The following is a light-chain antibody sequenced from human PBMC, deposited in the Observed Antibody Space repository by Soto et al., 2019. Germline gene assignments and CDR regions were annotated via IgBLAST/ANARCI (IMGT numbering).Light chain of an antibody. J-gene: IGKJ5*01. Sequence: IQLTQTPSSLSASVGDRVTITCRASQSISNYLNWYQQKPGKAPNLLIHAASSLQSGVPPRFSGSGSGTDFTLTISSLQPEDFATYFCQQSYRNPITFGQGTRLEIK. CDR2: AAS. CDR3: QQSYRNPIT. CDR1: QSISNY. V-gene: IGKV1-39*01.